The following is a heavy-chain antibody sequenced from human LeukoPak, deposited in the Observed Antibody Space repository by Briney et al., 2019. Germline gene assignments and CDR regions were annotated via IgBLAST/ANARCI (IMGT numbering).Heavy chain of an antibody. CDR3: ARGGTVAGYRSTLKSHFDS. CDR1: GGSFTAYY. CDR2: ISHSGST. D-gene: IGHD6-19*01. J-gene: IGHJ4*02. Sequence: PSETLSLTCGVYGGSFTAYYWTWIRQSPGKGLEWIGEISHSGSTDYNPSLGSRVTISQDTSRNQFSLKVTSLTAADTAVYFCARGGTVAGYRSTLKSHFDSWGQGTLVTVSP. V-gene: IGHV4-34*01.